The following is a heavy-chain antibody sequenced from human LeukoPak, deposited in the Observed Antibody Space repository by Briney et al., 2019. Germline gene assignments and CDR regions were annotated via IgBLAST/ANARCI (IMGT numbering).Heavy chain of an antibody. V-gene: IGHV4-30-4*01. CDR1: GGSVGSADYY. J-gene: IGHJ4*02. CDR3: ARHVPLPSTLGFDY. Sequence: TSETLSLTCTVSGGSVGSADYYWSWMRQPPGRGLEWIGYIYYSGDTYYNPSLKSRITISVDTSKNQFSLNLSSVTAADTAVYYCARHVPLPSTLGFDYWGPGTLVTVSS. CDR2: IYYSGDT. D-gene: IGHD2/OR15-2a*01.